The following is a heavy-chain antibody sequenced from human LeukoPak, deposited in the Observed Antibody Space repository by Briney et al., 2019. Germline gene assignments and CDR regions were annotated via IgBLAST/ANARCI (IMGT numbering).Heavy chain of an antibody. CDR3: AIPYYDSSGYPAYFGY. V-gene: IGHV3-30*02. J-gene: IGHJ4*02. Sequence: GGSLRLSCAASGFTFSSYGMHWVRRAPGKGLEWVAFIRYDGSNKYYADSVKGRFTISRDNSKNTLYLQMNSLRAEDTAVYYCAIPYYDSSGYPAYFGYWGQGTLVTVSS. CDR2: IRYDGSNK. CDR1: GFTFSSYG. D-gene: IGHD3-22*01.